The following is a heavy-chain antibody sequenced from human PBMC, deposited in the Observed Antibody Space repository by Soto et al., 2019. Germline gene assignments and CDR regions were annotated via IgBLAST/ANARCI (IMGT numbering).Heavy chain of an antibody. CDR2: IIPIFAPA. CDR1: GGTFSTYA. V-gene: IGHV1-69*06. D-gene: IGHD6-13*01. J-gene: IGHJ4*02. Sequence: QVQLVQSGAEVKKPGSSVKVSCKASGGTFSTYAITWVRQAPGQGLEWMGGIIPIFAPANYAQKFQGRVTITADISTSTAYMELSSLRSEDTAVYYCARALYISSWYDRGFDSWGQGTLVTVSS. CDR3: ARALYISSWYDRGFDS.